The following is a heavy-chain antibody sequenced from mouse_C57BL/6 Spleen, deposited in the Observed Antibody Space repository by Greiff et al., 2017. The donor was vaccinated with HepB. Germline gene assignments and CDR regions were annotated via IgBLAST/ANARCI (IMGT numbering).Heavy chain of an antibody. CDR2: IYPGSGST. CDR1: GYTFTSYW. V-gene: IGHV1-55*01. CDR3: ARGIYCGSSPYYFDY. J-gene: IGHJ2*01. D-gene: IGHD1-1*01. Sequence: QVQLKQPGAELVKPGASVKMSCKASGYTFTSYWITWVKQRPGQGLEWIGDIYPGSGSTNYNEKFKSKATLTVDTSSSTAYLQLSSLTSEDSAVYYCARGIYCGSSPYYFDYWGQGTTLTVSS.